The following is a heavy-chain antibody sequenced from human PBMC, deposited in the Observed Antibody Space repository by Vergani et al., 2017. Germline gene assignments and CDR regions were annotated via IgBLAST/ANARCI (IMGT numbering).Heavy chain of an antibody. Sequence: QVQLVESAGGVVQPGGSLRLSCAASGFTFSNFGMHWIRQAPGKGLEWLAYIGKDGINTRYRNAVKGRFIVSRDNSQVILYLQMASLRSEDTALYYYAKYLRDSTDRLPDSWGPVTLVIVSS. CDR1: GFTFSNFG. V-gene: IGHV3-30*02. CDR2: IGKDGINT. CDR3: AKYLRDSTDRLPDS. D-gene: IGHD2-21*02. J-gene: IGHJ4*02.